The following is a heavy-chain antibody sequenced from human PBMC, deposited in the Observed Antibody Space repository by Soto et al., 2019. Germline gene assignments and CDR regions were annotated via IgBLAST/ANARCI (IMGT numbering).Heavy chain of an antibody. CDR2: INHSGST. V-gene: IGHV4-34*01. J-gene: IGHJ6*02. D-gene: IGHD2-2*01. CDR3: ASPRKYEKRKNYYSYGMEV. Sequence: SETLSLTCAVSGGSISSGGYSWSWIRQPPGKGLEWIGEINHSGSTNYNPSLTSRVTISVDTSKNQFSLKLSSVTAADTAVYYCASPRKYEKRKNYYSYGMEVWGQGTTVTVS. CDR1: GGSISSGGYS.